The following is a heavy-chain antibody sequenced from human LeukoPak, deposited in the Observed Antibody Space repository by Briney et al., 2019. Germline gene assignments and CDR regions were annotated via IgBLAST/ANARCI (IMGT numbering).Heavy chain of an antibody. Sequence: GGSLRLSCAVSGFRFSNYWMTWVRQAPGKGLEWVANIKHDGSGPSYLDSVKGRFTISRDNARNLLSLQMSSLRAEDTAVYYCARAREITVSGTDYFDYWGQGTLVTVSS. V-gene: IGHV3-7*01. J-gene: IGHJ4*02. D-gene: IGHD6-19*01. CDR3: ARAREITVSGTDYFDY. CDR1: GFRFSNYW. CDR2: IKHDGSGP.